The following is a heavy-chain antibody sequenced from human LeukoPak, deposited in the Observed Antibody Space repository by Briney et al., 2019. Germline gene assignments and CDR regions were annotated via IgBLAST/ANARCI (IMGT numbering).Heavy chain of an antibody. V-gene: IGHV3-53*01. Sequence: PGGSLRLSCAASGFTVSSNYMSWVRQAPGKGLEWVSVIYSGGSTYHADSVKGRFTISRDNAKNTLYLQMNSLGAEDTALYYCTSFPFEWGQGTLVTVSS. CDR3: TSFPFE. CDR2: IYSGGST. D-gene: IGHD3-16*01. CDR1: GFTVSSNY. J-gene: IGHJ4*02.